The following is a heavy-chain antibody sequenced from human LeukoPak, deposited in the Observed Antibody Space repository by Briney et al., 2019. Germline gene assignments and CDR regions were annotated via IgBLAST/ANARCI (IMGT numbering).Heavy chain of an antibody. J-gene: IGHJ4*02. CDR1: GGSISSSSYY. D-gene: IGHD4-17*01. Sequence: PSETLSLTCTVSGGSISSSSYYWGWIRQPPGKGLEWIGSIYYSGSTYYNPSLKSRVTISVDTSKNQFSLKLSSVTAADTAVYYCARANGDYSIPLDYWGQGTLVTVSS. CDR2: IYYSGST. CDR3: ARANGDYSIPLDY. V-gene: IGHV4-39*07.